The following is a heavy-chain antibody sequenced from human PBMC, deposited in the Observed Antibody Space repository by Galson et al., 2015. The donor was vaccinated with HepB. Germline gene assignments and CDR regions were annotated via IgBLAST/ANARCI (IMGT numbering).Heavy chain of an antibody. D-gene: IGHD6-13*01. CDR1: GFTFSNYD. J-gene: IGHJ6*02. Sequence: SLRLSCAASGFTFSNYDMHWVRQATGKGLEWVSAIGTAGDTYYPGSVKGRFTISRENAKNSFYLQMNSLRAADTAVYFCARAFSQSSSWYGMDVWGQGTTVTVSS. V-gene: IGHV3-13*01. CDR3: ARAFSQSSSWYGMDV. CDR2: IGTAGDT.